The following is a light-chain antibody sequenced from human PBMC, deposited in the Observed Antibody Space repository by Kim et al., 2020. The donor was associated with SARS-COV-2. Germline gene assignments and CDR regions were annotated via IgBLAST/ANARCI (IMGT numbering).Light chain of an antibody. V-gene: IGLV3-21*04. CDR1: NIGTRS. CDR3: QVWDNSDQVV. CDR2: YDR. Sequence: SYELTQPPSVSVAPGKTARITCAGNNIGTRSVHWYQQKPGQAPVLVISYDRDRPSGIPERLSGSNSGNTATLTITRVEAGDEADYFCQVWDNSDQVVFGGGTQLTVL. J-gene: IGLJ2*01.